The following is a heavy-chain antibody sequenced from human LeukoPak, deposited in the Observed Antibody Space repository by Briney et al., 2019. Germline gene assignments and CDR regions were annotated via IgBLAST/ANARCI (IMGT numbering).Heavy chain of an antibody. Sequence: GGSLRLSCAASGFTFSSYSMNWVRQAPGKGLGWVSYISSSSSTLYYADSVKGRFTISRDNAKNSLYLQMNSLRAEDTAVYYCARDLEYCSSTSCYNWGQGTLVTVSS. V-gene: IGHV3-48*04. CDR2: ISSSSSTL. CDR3: ARDLEYCSSTSCYN. J-gene: IGHJ4*02. D-gene: IGHD2-2*01. CDR1: GFTFSSYS.